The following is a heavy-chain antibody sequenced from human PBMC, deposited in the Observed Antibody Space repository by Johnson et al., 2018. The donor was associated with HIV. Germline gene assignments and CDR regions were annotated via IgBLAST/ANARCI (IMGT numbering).Heavy chain of an antibody. Sequence: VQLVESGGGVVRPGGSLRLSCAASGFTFDDYGMSWVRQAPGKGLEWVSGINWNGGSTGYADSVEGRFPISRVNAKNTLYLQMNSLRAEDTAVYYCAKRYSGSRRDTFDIWGQGTMVTVSS. CDR1: GFTFDDYG. J-gene: IGHJ3*02. CDR3: AKRYSGSRRDTFDI. D-gene: IGHD1-26*01. V-gene: IGHV3-20*04. CDR2: INWNGGST.